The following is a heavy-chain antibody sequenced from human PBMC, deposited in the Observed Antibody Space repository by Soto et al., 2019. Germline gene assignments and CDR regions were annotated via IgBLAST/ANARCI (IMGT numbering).Heavy chain of an antibody. CDR2: ISSNGDST. J-gene: IGHJ5*02. D-gene: IGHD4-17*01. Sequence: HPGGSLRLSCSASGFTFSMFSMHWVRQAPGKGLEYVSGISSNGDSTYYADSVKGRFTISRDNSKNTLYLQMSSLRAVDTAVYYCVHPRSTVQIPPTWGQETLVTVSS. CDR1: GFTFSMFS. V-gene: IGHV3-64D*06. CDR3: VHPRSTVQIPPT.